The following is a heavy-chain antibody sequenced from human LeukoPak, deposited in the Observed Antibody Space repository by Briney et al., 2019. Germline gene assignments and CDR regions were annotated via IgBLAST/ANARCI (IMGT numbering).Heavy chain of an antibody. J-gene: IGHJ4*02. D-gene: IGHD5-12*01. V-gene: IGHV3-21*01. Sequence: PGGSLRLSCAASEFSFSSNSMNWVRQAPGKGLEWVSSISSSSNYIYYADSVKGRFTMSRDNAKNSLYLQMNSLRAEDTAVYYCARDYPYSGYDYGPFDYWGQGTLVTVSS. CDR1: EFSFSSNS. CDR2: ISSSSNYI. CDR3: ARDYPYSGYDYGPFDY.